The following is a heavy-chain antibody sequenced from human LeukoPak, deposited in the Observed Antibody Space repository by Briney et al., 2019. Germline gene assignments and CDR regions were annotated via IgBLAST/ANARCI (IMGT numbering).Heavy chain of an antibody. CDR2: INPSGGST. CDR3: ARGRTGGQSGNAFDI. V-gene: IGHV1-46*01. CDR1: GYTFTGYY. D-gene: IGHD7-27*01. J-gene: IGHJ3*02. Sequence: ASVKVSCKASGYTFTGYYMHWVPQAPGQGLEWMGIINPSGGSTSYAQKFQGRVTMTRDMSTSTVYMELSSLRSEDTAVYYCARGRTGGQSGNAFDIWGQGTMVTVSS.